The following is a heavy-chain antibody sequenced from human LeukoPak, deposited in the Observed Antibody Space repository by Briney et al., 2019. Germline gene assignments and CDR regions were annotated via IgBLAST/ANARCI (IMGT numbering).Heavy chain of an antibody. CDR2: INHSGST. Sequence: SETLSLTCAVYGGSFSGYYWSWIRQPPGKGLEWIGDINHSGSTNYNPSLKSRVTISVDTSKNQFSLKLSSVTAADTAVYYCASWDSSSHDYWGQGTLVTVSS. V-gene: IGHV4-34*01. CDR1: GGSFSGYY. J-gene: IGHJ4*02. D-gene: IGHD6-13*01. CDR3: ASWDSSSHDY.